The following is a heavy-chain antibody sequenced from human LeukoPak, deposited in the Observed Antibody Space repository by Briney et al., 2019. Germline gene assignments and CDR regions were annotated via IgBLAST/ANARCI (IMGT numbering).Heavy chain of an antibody. V-gene: IGHV4-59*08. CDR1: GGSISSYY. D-gene: IGHD3-3*01. Sequence: SETLSLTCTVSGGSISSYYWSWIRQPPGKGLEWIGYIYYSGSTNYNPSLKSRVTISVDTSKNQFSLKLSSVTAADTAVYYCARQATDFWSGYYEDWGQGTLVTVSS. J-gene: IGHJ4*02. CDR3: ARQATDFWSGYYED. CDR2: IYYSGST.